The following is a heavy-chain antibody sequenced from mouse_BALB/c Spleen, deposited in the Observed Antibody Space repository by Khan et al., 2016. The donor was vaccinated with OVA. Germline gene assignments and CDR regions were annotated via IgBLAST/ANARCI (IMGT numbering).Heavy chain of an antibody. CDR2: INTHSGVP. CDR1: GYTFTTAG. V-gene: IGHV9-4*02. D-gene: IGHD2-14*01. J-gene: IGHJ4*01. Sequence: QIQLVQSGPELKKPGETVRISCKASGYTFTTAGIQWVQKMPGKGLKWIGWINTHSGVPKYAEDFKGRFAFSLEISVNTAYLQITNLKNEDTATYFCARGGGAYYRNDGGAIEYWGQGTSVTVSS. CDR3: ARGGGAYYRNDGGAIEY.